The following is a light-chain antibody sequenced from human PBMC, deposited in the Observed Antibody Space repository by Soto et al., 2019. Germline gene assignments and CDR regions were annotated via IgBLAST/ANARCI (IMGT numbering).Light chain of an antibody. CDR1: QSVSSSY. CDR3: QQNDGSPPFT. CDR2: GAS. V-gene: IGKV3-20*01. Sequence: EIVLTQSPGTLSLSPGERATLSCRASQSVSSSYLAWYQHKPGQAPRLLIYGASSSATGIADMFSGSGSGKVFTPIISRLEEDDSAEYYCQQNDGSPPFTFGPGTKVDIK. J-gene: IGKJ3*01.